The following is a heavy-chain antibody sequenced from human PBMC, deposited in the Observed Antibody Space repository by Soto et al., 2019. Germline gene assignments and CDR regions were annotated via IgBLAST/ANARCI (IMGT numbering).Heavy chain of an antibody. D-gene: IGHD2-2*01. CDR3: AIGLVPATPNY. Sequence: QVKLVQSGAEVKKPGASVKVSCKASGYTFTSYDINWVRQATGQGLEWMGWMNPNSGTPGYAQKFQGRVTMTRNTSRSTAYMVLSSLRSEDTAVYYCAIGLVPATPNYWGQGTLVTVSS. CDR1: GYTFTSYD. J-gene: IGHJ4*02. V-gene: IGHV1-8*01. CDR2: MNPNSGTP.